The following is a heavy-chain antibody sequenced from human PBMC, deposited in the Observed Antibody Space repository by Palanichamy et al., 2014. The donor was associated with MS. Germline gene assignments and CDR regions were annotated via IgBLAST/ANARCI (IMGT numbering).Heavy chain of an antibody. V-gene: IGHV4-59*01. CDR2: IYYDGNT. D-gene: IGHD2-21*01. J-gene: IGHJ6*02. CDR3: ARGIVAFLMDV. Sequence: QVRLQESGPGLVKPSETLSLTCTISGGSISSYYWSWIRQSPGKDLEWIGDIYYDGNTNYNPSLKRRVTISVDTSQNQLSLRLSSVTAADTAVYYCARGIVAFLMDVWGQGTTVTVSS. CDR1: GGSISSYY.